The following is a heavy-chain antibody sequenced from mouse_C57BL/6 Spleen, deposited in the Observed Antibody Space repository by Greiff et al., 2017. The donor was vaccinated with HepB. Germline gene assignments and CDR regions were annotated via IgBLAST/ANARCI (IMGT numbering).Heavy chain of an antibody. D-gene: IGHD3-2*02. J-gene: IGHJ2*01. CDR3: ARIDSSGYNY. V-gene: IGHV1-61*01. CDR2: IYPSDSET. Sequence: QVQLQQPGAELVRPGSSVKLSCKASGYTFTSYWMDWVKQRPGQGLEWIGNIYPSDSETHYNQKFKDKATLTVDKSSSTAYMQLSSLTSEDSAVYYCARIDSSGYNYWGQGTTLTVSS. CDR1: GYTFTSYW.